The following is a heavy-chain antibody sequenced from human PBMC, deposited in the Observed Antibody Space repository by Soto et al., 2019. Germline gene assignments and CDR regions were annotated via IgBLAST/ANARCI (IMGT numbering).Heavy chain of an antibody. D-gene: IGHD3-9*01. CDR2: ISGTGRVT. V-gene: IGHV3-23*01. CDR1: GFTFSSYA. Sequence: EVQLLESGGGLVQPGGSLKISCAVSGFTFSSYAMSWVRQAPGKGLEWVSGISGTGRVTNYAESVKGRFTISRDNPKNTMYLEMKSLRVEDTAVYYCAKDVHYDIVTGIEYFDQWGQGTLVTVSS. CDR3: AKDVHYDIVTGIEYFDQ. J-gene: IGHJ1*01.